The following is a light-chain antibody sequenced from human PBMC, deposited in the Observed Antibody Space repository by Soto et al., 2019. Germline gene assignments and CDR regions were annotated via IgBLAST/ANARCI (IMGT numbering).Light chain of an antibody. CDR1: QSVSNSY. CDR2: GAS. J-gene: IGKJ1*01. V-gene: IGKV3D-7*01. Sequence: EIVLTQSPGTLSLSPGERATLSCRASQSVSNSYLAWYQQKPGQASRLLIYGASARATGIPARFSGSGSGTEFTLTIGSLQSEDSAVYYCQQYQNLWTFGQGTKVDIK. CDR3: QQYQNLWT.